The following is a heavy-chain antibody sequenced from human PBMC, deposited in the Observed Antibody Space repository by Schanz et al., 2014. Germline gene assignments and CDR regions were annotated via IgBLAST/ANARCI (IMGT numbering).Heavy chain of an antibody. Sequence: EVQLAESGGVVVQPGGSLRLSCAGSGFTFDDYTMHWVRQPPGKGLEWVSLVTWDGGYTYYADSVKGRFTISRDNSKNSLYLQMDSLRSEDTALYYCAKNRAGGYESFLDSWGQGTLVTVSS. CDR2: VTWDGGYT. CDR1: GFTFDDYT. D-gene: IGHD5-12*01. V-gene: IGHV3-43*01. J-gene: IGHJ4*02. CDR3: AKNRAGGYESFLDS.